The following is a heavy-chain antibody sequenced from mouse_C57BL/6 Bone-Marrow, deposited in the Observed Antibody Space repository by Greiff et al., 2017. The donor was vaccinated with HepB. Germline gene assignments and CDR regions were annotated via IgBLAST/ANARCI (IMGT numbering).Heavy chain of an antibody. V-gene: IGHV1-81*01. CDR3: GYYYFFGVFAY. J-gene: IGHJ3*01. CDR1: GYTFTSYG. Sequence: QVQLQQSGAELARPGASVKLSCKASGYTFTSYGISWVKQRTGQGLEWIGEIYPRSGNTYYNEKFKGKATLTADKSSSTAYMELRSLTSEDSAVYFFGYYYFFGVFAYWGQGTLVTVSA. D-gene: IGHD1-1*01. CDR2: IYPRSGNT.